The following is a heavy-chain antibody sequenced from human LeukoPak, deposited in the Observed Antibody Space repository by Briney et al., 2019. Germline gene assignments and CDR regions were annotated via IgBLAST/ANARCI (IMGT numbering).Heavy chain of an antibody. Sequence: GGALKIPCKGSGYSFTSYWIGWVRQMPGKGLGWRGIIYPGDSDTSYNPSFQGLVTISADKSISTAYLQWSSLKASDTAMYYCARHDYGDYGYFQHWGQGTLVTVSS. J-gene: IGHJ1*01. CDR3: ARHDYGDYGYFQH. V-gene: IGHV5-51*01. CDR1: GYSFTSYW. D-gene: IGHD4-17*01. CDR2: IYPGDSDT.